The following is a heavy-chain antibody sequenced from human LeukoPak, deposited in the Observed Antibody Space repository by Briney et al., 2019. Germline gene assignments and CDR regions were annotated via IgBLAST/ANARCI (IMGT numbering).Heavy chain of an antibody. Sequence: GASVKVSCKVSGYTLTELSMHWVRQAPGKGLEWKGGFDPEDGETIYAQKFQGRVTMTEDTSTDTAYMELSSLRSEDTAVYYCATGGSYRGGHNWFDPWGQGTLDTVSS. CDR1: GYTLTELS. CDR3: ATGGSYRGGHNWFDP. D-gene: IGHD1-26*01. CDR2: FDPEDGET. J-gene: IGHJ5*02. V-gene: IGHV1-24*01.